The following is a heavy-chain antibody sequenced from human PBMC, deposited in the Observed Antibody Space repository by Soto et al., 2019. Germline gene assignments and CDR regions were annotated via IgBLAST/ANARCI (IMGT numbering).Heavy chain of an antibody. Sequence: GGSLRLSGVGSGFIFSNNGMHWVRRTPGKGLEWVAFMSYDGSDTCYADSVKGRFTISRDNSKIALFLHMSNLRAEDTAMYYCTNVRVADSALDHWGHGTLVTVSS. V-gene: IGHV3-30*02. CDR2: MSYDGSDT. D-gene: IGHD3-10*02. J-gene: IGHJ4*01. CDR3: TNVRVADSALDH. CDR1: GFIFSNNG.